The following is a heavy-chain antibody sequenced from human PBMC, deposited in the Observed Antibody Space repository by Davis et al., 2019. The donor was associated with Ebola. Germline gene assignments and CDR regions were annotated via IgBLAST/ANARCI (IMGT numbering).Heavy chain of an antibody. CDR2: IYPGDSDT. Sequence: GESLKISCKGSGYSFTSYWIGWVRQMPGKGLEWMGIIYPGDSDTRYSPSFQGQVTISADKSISTAYLQWSSLKASDTAMYYCARQGKKAVAGYPTDYWGQGTLVTVSS. V-gene: IGHV5-51*01. CDR1: GYSFTSYW. J-gene: IGHJ4*02. D-gene: IGHD6-19*01. CDR3: ARQGKKAVAGYPTDY.